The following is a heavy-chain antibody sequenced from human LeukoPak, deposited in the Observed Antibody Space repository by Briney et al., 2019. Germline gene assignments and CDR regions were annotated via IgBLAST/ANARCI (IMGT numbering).Heavy chain of an antibody. CDR1: GFTVSSNY. D-gene: IGHD3-10*01. J-gene: IGHJ4*02. CDR2: IYSGGST. CDR3: ARGSLVHYYGSGSYRIRAGFDS. Sequence: SGGSLRLSCAASGFTVSSNYMSWVRQAPGKGLEWVSVIYSGGSTYYADSVKGRFTISRDNSKNTLYLQMNSLRAEDTAVYYCARGSLVHYYGSGSYRIRAGFDSWGQGTLVTVSS. V-gene: IGHV3-53*01.